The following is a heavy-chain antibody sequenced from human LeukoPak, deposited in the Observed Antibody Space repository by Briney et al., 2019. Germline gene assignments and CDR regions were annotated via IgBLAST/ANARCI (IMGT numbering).Heavy chain of an antibody. V-gene: IGHV1-8*01. Sequence: GASVKVSCKASGYTFTSYDINWVRQASGQGLEWMGWMNPNSGNTGYAQKFQGRVTMTRNTSISTAYMELSSLRSEDTAVYYCARETPPYYYDSSESREAGRDYFDYWGQGTLVTVSS. D-gene: IGHD3-22*01. CDR2: MNPNSGNT. CDR1: GYTFTSYD. CDR3: ARETPPYYYDSSESREAGRDYFDY. J-gene: IGHJ4*02.